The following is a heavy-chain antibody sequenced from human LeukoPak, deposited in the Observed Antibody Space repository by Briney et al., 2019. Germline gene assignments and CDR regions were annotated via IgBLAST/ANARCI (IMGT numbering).Heavy chain of an antibody. CDR1: GGSISSYY. J-gene: IGHJ4*02. CDR3: ARLSYVALGY. V-gene: IGHV4-59*08. CDR2: IYYSGST. Sequence: SETLSLTCTVSGGSISSYYWSWIRQPPGKGLEWIGYIYYSGSTNYNPSLKSRVTISVDTSKNQFSLKLSSVTAADTAVYYCARLSYVALGYWGQGTLVTVSS. D-gene: IGHD4/OR15-4a*01.